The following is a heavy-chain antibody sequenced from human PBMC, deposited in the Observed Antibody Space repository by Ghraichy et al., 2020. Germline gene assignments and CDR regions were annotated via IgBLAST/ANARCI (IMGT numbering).Heavy chain of an antibody. D-gene: IGHD6-6*01. CDR1: GFTFNIYV. Sequence: LTCAASGFTFNIYVMAWVRQAPGKGLEWVSTVSDSGGSTYYADSVKGRFSISRDNSKNTVYLQMNSLRTEDTAIYYCAKEHTTSSFWYFDLWGRGTLVTVSS. CDR2: VSDSGGST. J-gene: IGHJ2*01. V-gene: IGHV3-23*01. CDR3: AKEHTTSSFWYFDL.